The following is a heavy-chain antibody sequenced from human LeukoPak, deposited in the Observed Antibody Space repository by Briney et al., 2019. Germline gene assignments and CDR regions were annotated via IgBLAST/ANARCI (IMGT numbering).Heavy chain of an antibody. CDR3: AKDVVPDSGWDIDY. J-gene: IGHJ4*02. Sequence: GGSLRLSCVGYGYSFSTYSMSWVRQGPGKGLEWVSSIYNSGSEVFYADSVKGRFTISRDNSQNTLYLQVNSLRVEDTAIYYCAKDVVPDSGWDIDYWGQGTLVTVSS. CDR2: IYNSGSEV. D-gene: IGHD6-19*01. CDR1: GYSFSTYS. V-gene: IGHV3-23*05.